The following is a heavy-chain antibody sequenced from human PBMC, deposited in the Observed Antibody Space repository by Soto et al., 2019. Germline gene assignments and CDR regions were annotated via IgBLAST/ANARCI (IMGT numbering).Heavy chain of an antibody. V-gene: IGHV3-33*01. D-gene: IGHD3-10*01. J-gene: IGHJ4*02. CDR3: ARESITMVRGVDY. CDR2: IWDDGSNK. CDR1: GFTFSSYG. Sequence: QVQLVESGGGVVQPGRSLRLSCAASGFTFSSYGMHWVRQAPGKGLEWVAVIWDDGSNKYYADSVKGRFTIPRDNSMNTLYLQMNSLRAEDTAVYYCARESITMVRGVDYWGQGTLVTVSS.